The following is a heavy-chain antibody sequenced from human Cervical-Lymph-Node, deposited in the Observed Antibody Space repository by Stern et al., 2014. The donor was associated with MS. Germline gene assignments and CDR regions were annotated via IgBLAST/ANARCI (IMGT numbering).Heavy chain of an antibody. CDR2: INPGGGST. CDR3: ARDNGGWSVDS. V-gene: IGHV1-46*01. D-gene: IGHD6-19*01. CDR1: GYTFTSNK. J-gene: IGHJ4*02. Sequence: VQLVQSGAEVKKPGASVKVSCKAFGYTFTSNKMHWVRQAPGQGLEWMGIINPGGGSTRYAQTLQGRVTMTRDSSTSTVYMELTSLRSEDTAVYSCARDNGGWSVDSWGQGTLVIVSS.